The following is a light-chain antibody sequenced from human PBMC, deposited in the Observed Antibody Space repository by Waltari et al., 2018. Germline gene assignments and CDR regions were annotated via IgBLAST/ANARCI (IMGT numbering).Light chain of an antibody. CDR3: QQYFNYPWT. J-gene: IGKJ1*01. CDR2: EAS. CDR1: QCITNW. V-gene: IGKV1-5*03. Sequence: GDRVTITCRASQCITNWLAWYQQKPGKAPKLLIYEASDLEDGVPSRFSGSGSETEFTLTISSLQPDDFAAYYCQQYFNYPWTFGQGTTV.